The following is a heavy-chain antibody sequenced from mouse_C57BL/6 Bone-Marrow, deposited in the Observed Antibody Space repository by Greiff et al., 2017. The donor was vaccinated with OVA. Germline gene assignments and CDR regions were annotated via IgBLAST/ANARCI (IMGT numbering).Heavy chain of an antibody. CDR2: ISNGGGST. Sequence: EVQVVESGGGLVQPGGSLKLSCAASGFTFSDYYMYWVRQTPEKRLEWVAYISNGGGSTYYPDTVKGRFTISRDNAKNTLYLQMSSLKSEDTAMYYCARQGAMDYWGQGTSVTVSS. CDR1: GFTFSDYY. V-gene: IGHV5-12*01. CDR3: ARQGAMDY. J-gene: IGHJ4*01.